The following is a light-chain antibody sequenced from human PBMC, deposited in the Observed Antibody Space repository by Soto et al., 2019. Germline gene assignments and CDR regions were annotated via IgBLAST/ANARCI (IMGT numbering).Light chain of an antibody. CDR1: PGISSD. Sequence: AIRMSQSPSSFSASTGDRVTITCRASPGISSDLAWYQKKPGKAPKLLIYAASTLQSVVPSRFSGRGSGAVFTPTISCLQFEDFATYYCQPYYSYPWTFGHGTKVEIK. CDR2: AAS. V-gene: IGKV1-8*01. J-gene: IGKJ1*01. CDR3: QPYYSYPWT.